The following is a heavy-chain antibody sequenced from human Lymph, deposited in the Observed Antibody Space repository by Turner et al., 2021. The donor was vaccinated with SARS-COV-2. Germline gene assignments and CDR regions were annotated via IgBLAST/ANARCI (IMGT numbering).Heavy chain of an antibody. CDR1: GGSMNSNS. CDR3: ARGTVNNWVDP. V-gene: IGHV4-59*01. J-gene: IGHJ5*02. D-gene: IGHD2-21*02. Sequence: QVHLQESCPRRVKPLATLSLTCTVSGGSMNSNSWSWIRQPPGKRLEWIGHIYSRGGTNYNPYLESLVTISVDTSRNQISLNLTSVTAADTAISYGARGTVNNWVDPWGQGTLVTVSS. CDR2: IYSRGGT.